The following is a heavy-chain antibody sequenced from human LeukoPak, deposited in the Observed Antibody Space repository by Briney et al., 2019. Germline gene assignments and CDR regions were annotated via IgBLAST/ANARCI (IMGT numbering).Heavy chain of an antibody. Sequence: PSETLSLTCTVSGGSISSGGYYWSWIRQPPGKGLEWIGSIYYSGSTYYNPSLKSRVTISVDTSKNQFSLKMSSVTAADTAVYYCARDWATVTELDYWGQGTLVTVSS. CDR2: IYYSGST. CDR3: ARDWATVTELDY. V-gene: IGHV4-39*02. D-gene: IGHD4-17*01. J-gene: IGHJ4*02. CDR1: GGSISSGGYY.